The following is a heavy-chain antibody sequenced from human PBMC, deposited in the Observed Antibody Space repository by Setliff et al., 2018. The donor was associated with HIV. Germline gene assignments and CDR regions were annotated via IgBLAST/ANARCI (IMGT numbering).Heavy chain of an antibody. Sequence: GSLRLSCAASGFTFSSYALSWVRQAPGKGLEWVSTISGSGGSTYYADSVKGRFTISRDSSKNTLYLQMNSRRAEDTAVYYCAKTPVGYSRTWFYYFDYWGQGTLVTVSS. CDR2: ISGSGGST. V-gene: IGHV3-23*01. J-gene: IGHJ4*02. D-gene: IGHD6-13*01. CDR1: GFTFSSYA. CDR3: AKTPVGYSRTWFYYFDY.